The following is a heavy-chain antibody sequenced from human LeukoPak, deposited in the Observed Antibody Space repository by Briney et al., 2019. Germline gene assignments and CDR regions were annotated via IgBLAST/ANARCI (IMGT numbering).Heavy chain of an antibody. Sequence: PSETLSLTCTVSVGSISSYYWSWIRQPPGKGLEWIGYIYYSGSTNYNPSLKSRVTISMDTSKNQFSLRMTSVTAADTAVYYCATLDRYGNNYIQYWGQGTLVTVSS. CDR2: IYYSGST. J-gene: IGHJ4*02. D-gene: IGHD5-24*01. CDR1: VGSISSYY. V-gene: IGHV4-59*01. CDR3: ATLDRYGNNYIQY.